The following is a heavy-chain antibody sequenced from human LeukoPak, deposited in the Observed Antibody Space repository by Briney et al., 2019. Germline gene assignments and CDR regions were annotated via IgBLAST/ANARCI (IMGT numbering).Heavy chain of an antibody. CDR3: ARGRGEVSTTVTTYYFDY. J-gene: IGHJ4*02. V-gene: IGHV4-34*01. D-gene: IGHD4-17*01. CDR1: GGSFSGYY. CDR2: INHSGST. Sequence: KSSETLSLTCAVYGGSFSGYYWSWIRQPPGKGLEWIGEINHSGSTNYNPSLKSRVTIPVDTSKNQFSLKLSSVTAADTAVYYCARGRGEVSTTVTTYYFDYWGQGTLVTVSS.